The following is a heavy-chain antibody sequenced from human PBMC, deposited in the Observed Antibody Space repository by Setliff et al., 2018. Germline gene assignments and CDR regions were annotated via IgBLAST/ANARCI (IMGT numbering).Heavy chain of an antibody. CDR1: GYTFTSYY. V-gene: IGHV1-46*01. CDR2: INPSGGST. D-gene: IGHD3-10*01. Sequence: ASVKVSCKASGYTFTSYYMHWVRQAPGQGLEWMGIINPSGGSTSYAQKFQGRVTMTRDTSISTAYMELSRLRSDDTAVYYCARSGDYGSGRLSPWGQGTLVTVS. J-gene: IGHJ5*02. CDR3: ARSGDYGSGRLSP.